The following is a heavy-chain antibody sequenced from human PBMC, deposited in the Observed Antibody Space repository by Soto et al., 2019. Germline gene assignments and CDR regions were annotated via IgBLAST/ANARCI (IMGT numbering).Heavy chain of an antibody. Sequence: GGSLRLSCAASGFSFRGYWMSWVRQAPGRGLEWVAKIKFDGSAVYYVDSVKVRFTISRDNAKNSLFLQMNSLRFEDTAVYYCARGARWGQGTLVTVSS. CDR2: IKFDGSAV. CDR3: ARGAR. J-gene: IGHJ4*02. V-gene: IGHV3-7*01. CDR1: GFSFRGYW.